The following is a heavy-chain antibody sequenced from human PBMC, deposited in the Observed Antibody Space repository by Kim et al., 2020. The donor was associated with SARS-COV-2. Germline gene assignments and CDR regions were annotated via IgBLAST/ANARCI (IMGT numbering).Heavy chain of an antibody. CDR3: ANSPFIAAAGSAYFQH. CDR2: IWYDGSNK. V-gene: IGHV3-33*06. CDR1: GFTFSSYG. J-gene: IGHJ1*01. D-gene: IGHD6-13*01. Sequence: GGSLRLSCAASGFTFSSYGMHWVRQAPGKGLEWVAVIWYDGSNKYYADSVKGRFTISRDNSKNTLYLQMNSLRAEDTAVYYCANSPFIAAAGSAYFQHWGQGTLVTVSS.